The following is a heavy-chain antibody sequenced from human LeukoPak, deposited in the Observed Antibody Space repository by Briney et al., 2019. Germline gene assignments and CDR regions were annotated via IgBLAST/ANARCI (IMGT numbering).Heavy chain of an antibody. J-gene: IGHJ4*02. CDR1: GFTVSSHY. CDR2: IYSGGST. Sequence: GGSLRLSCAASGFTVSSHYMSWVRQAPGRGLEWVSVIYSGGSTYYADSVKGRFTISRDNSKNTLYLQMNSLRAEDTAVYYCARDEYGDYYFDYWGQGTLVTVSS. D-gene: IGHD4-17*01. V-gene: IGHV3-66*02. CDR3: ARDEYGDYYFDY.